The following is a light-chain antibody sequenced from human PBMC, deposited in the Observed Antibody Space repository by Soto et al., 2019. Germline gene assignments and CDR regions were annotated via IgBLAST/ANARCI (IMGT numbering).Light chain of an antibody. J-gene: IGLJ1*01. CDR2: EVT. CDR1: SSDVGGYNY. CDR3: CSNAGSHYYV. V-gene: IGLV2-8*01. Sequence: QSALTQPPSASGSPGQSVTISCTGTSSDVGGYNYVSWYQQHPGKAPKLLIYEVTERPSGVPDRFSGSKSGNTASLTVSGLQADDEAEYYCCSNAGSHYYVFGTGTKVTVL.